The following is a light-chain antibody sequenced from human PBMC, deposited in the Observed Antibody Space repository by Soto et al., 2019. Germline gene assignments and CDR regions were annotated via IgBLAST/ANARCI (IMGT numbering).Light chain of an antibody. CDR3: QKCKRDPWT. V-gene: IGKV1-27*01. J-gene: IGKJ1*01. CDR2: TAT. CDR1: QSSSNY. Sequence: DIQMTQSPSSLSAPVGDRVTITCRASQSSSNYLAWYQQKPGKVPKLLIYTATTMQSGAPSRFSGRGSGTDFTLTISSLQPEDVATYYCQKCKRDPWTFGKGNKEAI.